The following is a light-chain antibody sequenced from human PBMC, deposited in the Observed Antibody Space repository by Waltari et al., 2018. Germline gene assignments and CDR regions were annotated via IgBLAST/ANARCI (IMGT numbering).Light chain of an antibody. CDR3: QQYHTNPAT. CDR1: QGISSY. V-gene: IGKV1-8*01. CDR2: AAS. Sequence: AIRITQSPSSRSASTGDRVTITCRASQGISSYLAWYQQKPGKAPKVLIYAASTLQTGVPSRFSGTGSGTDFTLTISCLQSEDFAVYYCQQYHTNPATFGQGTKVEIK. J-gene: IGKJ1*01.